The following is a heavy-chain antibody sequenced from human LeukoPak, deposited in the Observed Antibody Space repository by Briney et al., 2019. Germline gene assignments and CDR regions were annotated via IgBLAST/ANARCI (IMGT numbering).Heavy chain of an antibody. CDR1: GFSISDYY. CDR2: ITSGGAST. D-gene: IGHD3-22*01. V-gene: IGHV3-11*01. CDR3: TRQRRGAYYAFDS. J-gene: IGHJ4*02. Sequence: GRSLRLSCDASGFSISDYYMGWIRQSPGKGLEWISYITSGGASTNYADSVKGRFTISRDKAKNSVALQLNSLRAEDTAVYYCTRQRRGAYYAFDSWGQGTLVTVSS.